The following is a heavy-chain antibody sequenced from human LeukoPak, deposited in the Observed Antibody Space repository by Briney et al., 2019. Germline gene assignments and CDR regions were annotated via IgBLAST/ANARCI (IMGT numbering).Heavy chain of an antibody. J-gene: IGHJ5*02. D-gene: IGHD5-18*01. CDR1: GGSISSSSYY. CDR3: ARPRIWRPNTAMVQGGWFDP. CDR2: IYYSGST. V-gene: IGHV4-39*07. Sequence: SETLSLTCTVSGGSISSSSYYWGWIRQPPGKGLEWIGSIYYSGSTYYNPSLKSRVTISVDTSKNQFSLKLSSVTAADTAVYYCARPRIWRPNTAMVQGGWFDPWGQGTLVTVSS.